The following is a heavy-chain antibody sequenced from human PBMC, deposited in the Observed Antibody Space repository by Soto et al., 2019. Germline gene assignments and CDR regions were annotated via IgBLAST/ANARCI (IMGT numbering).Heavy chain of an antibody. V-gene: IGHV1-46*01. CDR2: ANPSGGTS. Sequence: QVQLVQSGAEVKEPGASVKISCKASGYTFSNYYMHWVRQAPGQGLEWMGMANPSGGTSTCAQKFQGRVTLAWDTSTSTVYMELSSLRSEDTAMYYCAREEQSFTIVMDVWGQGTTVTVSS. J-gene: IGHJ6*02. CDR1: GYTFSNYY. CDR3: AREEQSFTIVMDV. D-gene: IGHD6-19*01.